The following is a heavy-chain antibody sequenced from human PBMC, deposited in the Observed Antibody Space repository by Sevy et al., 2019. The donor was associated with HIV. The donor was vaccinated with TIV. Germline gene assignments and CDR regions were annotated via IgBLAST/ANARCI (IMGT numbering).Heavy chain of an antibody. V-gene: IGHV4-34*01. CDR3: AAYYDILTSPGGGYDAFDI. D-gene: IGHD3-9*01. Sequence: SETLSLTCAVYGGSFSGYYWSWIRQPPGKGLEWIGEINHSGSTNYNPSLKSRVTISVDTSKNQFSLKLSSVIAADTAVYYCAAYYDILTSPGGGYDAFDIWGQGTMVTVSS. J-gene: IGHJ3*02. CDR2: INHSGST. CDR1: GGSFSGYY.